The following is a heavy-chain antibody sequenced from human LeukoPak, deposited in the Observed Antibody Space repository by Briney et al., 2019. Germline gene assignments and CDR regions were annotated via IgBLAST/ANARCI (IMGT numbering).Heavy chain of an antibody. CDR3: AEGWYLSAFDI. CDR2: ISYDGSNK. J-gene: IGHJ3*02. Sequence: GGSLRLSCAASGFTFSSYGMHWVRQAPGKGLEWVAVISYDGSNKYYADSVKGRFTISRDNSKNTLYLQMNSLRAEDTAVYYCAEGWYLSAFDIWGQGTMVTVSS. CDR1: GFTFSSYG. V-gene: IGHV3-30*03. D-gene: IGHD6-19*01.